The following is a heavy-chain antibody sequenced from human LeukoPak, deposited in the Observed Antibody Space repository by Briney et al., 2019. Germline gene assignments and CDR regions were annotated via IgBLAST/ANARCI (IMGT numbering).Heavy chain of an antibody. D-gene: IGHD6-6*01. Sequence: SETLSLTCAVYGGSFSGYYWSWIRQPPGKGLEWIGEINHSGSTNYNPSLKSRVTISVDTSKNQFSLKLSSVTAADTAVYYCARGGSWSIAARIFGRGGNQHDCWGQGTLVTVSS. J-gene: IGHJ4*02. V-gene: IGHV4-34*01. CDR2: INHSGST. CDR3: ARGGSWSIAARIFGRGGNQHDC. CDR1: GGSFSGYY.